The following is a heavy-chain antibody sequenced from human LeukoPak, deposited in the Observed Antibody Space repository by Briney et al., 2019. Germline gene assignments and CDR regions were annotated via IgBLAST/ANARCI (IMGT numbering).Heavy chain of an antibody. CDR2: ISYDGSNK. D-gene: IGHD3-22*01. J-gene: IGHJ4*02. Sequence: PGRSLRLSCAASGFTFSSYAMHWVRLAPGKGLEWVAVISYDGSNKYYADSVKGRFTISRDNSENTLYLQMNSLRAEDTAVYYCARDLVDYYDSSGYYPPSYWGQGTLVTVSS. CDR1: GFTFSSYA. V-gene: IGHV3-30-3*01. CDR3: ARDLVDYYDSSGYYPPSY.